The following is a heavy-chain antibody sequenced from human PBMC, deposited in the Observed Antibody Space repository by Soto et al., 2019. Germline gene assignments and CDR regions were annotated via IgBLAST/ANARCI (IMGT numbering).Heavy chain of an antibody. Sequence: QLQLQESGPGLVKPSETLSLTCVVSGGSIRSSSNYWGWIRQPPGKGLEWIGSIYYSGTTYYNPSLKSRVTISVDTSMNQFSLKLSSVTAADTTVYYCARQGVIAVAGTADWYFDLWGRGTLVTVSS. J-gene: IGHJ2*01. V-gene: IGHV4-39*01. CDR1: GGSIRSSSNY. CDR3: ARQGVIAVAGTADWYFDL. D-gene: IGHD6-19*01. CDR2: IYYSGTT.